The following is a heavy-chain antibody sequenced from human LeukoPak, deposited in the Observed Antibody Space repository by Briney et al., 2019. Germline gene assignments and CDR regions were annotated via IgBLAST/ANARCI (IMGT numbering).Heavy chain of an antibody. CDR2: ISWNSGGI. J-gene: IGHJ4*02. V-gene: IGHV3-9*01. CDR1: GFKFDEHA. Sequence: PGRFLRLSCAASGFKFDEHAMHWVRQAPGKGLEWVSGISWNSGGIAYADSAKGRFTIFRDNAKSSLYLQMNSLRPEDTALYYCARGDKIRLGSPIVHSSGWYVFDYWGQGTLVTVSS. CDR3: ARGDKIRLGSPIVHSSGWYVFDY. D-gene: IGHD6-19*01.